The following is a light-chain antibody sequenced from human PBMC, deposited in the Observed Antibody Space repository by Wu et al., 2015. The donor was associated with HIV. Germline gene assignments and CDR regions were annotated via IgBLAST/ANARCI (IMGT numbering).Light chain of an antibody. CDR2: AAS. Sequence: EIVLTQSPATLSLSPGERVTLSCRASQSVSSTYLAWYQQKPGQPPRPLIYAASRTATGIPDRFSGSGSGTDFSLTISRLEPEDFAVYYCHQYGRSPPFTFGPGTKVDVK. CDR1: QSVSSTY. V-gene: IGKV3-20*01. CDR3: HQYGRSPPFT. J-gene: IGKJ3*01.